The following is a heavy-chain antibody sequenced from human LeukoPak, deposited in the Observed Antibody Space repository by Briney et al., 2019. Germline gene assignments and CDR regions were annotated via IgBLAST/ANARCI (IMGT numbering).Heavy chain of an antibody. CDR3: ARAYYGDYETVNWFDP. V-gene: IGHV3-33*01. CDR2: IWYDGTKK. CDR1: GFTFSSYG. Sequence: SGGSLRLSCAASGFTFSSYGMHWVRQAPGKGLEWVAFIWYDGTKKYYADSVKGRFTISRDNAKNSLYLQMNSLRAEDTAVYYCARAYYGDYETVNWFDPWGQGTLVTVSS. J-gene: IGHJ5*02. D-gene: IGHD4-17*01.